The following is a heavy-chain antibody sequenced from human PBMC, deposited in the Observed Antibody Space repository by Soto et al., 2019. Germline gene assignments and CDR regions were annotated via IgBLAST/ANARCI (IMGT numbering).Heavy chain of an antibody. V-gene: IGHV3-23*04. J-gene: IGHJ4*02. CDR1: GIAFSSYA. Sequence: EVQLVESGGGLAQPGTSLRLSCAASGIAFSSYAMSWVRQAPGKGLEWVSTISGSGGSTYYADSVKGRFTISRDNSKNTLYLQMDSLRAEDAAVYYCAKHRMPGTTGEFDDYWGQGTLVTVSS. CDR2: ISGSGGST. CDR3: AKHRMPGTTGEFDDY. D-gene: IGHD3-10*01.